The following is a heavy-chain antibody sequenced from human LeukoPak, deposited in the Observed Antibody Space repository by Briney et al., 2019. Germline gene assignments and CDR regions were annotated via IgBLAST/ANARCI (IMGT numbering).Heavy chain of an antibody. Sequence: SQTLSLTCTVSGGSISSGDYYWSWIRQPPGKGLEWIGYIYYSGSTYYNPSLKSRVTISVDTSKNQFSLKLSSVTAADTAVYYCARDGGSSSLDYFDYWGQGTLVTVSS. D-gene: IGHD6-13*01. J-gene: IGHJ4*02. CDR3: ARDGGSSSLDYFDY. CDR1: GGSISSGDYY. V-gene: IGHV4-30-4*01. CDR2: IYYSGST.